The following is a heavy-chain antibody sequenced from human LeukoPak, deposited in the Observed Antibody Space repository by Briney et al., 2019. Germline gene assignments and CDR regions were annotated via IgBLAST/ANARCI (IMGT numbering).Heavy chain of an antibody. Sequence: PGRSLRLSCAASGFTFSSYGMHWVRQAPSKGLEWVAVIWYDGSNKYYADSVKGRFTISRDNSKNTLYLQMNSLRAEDTAVYYCARGFTSYYYYYGMDVWGQGTTVTVSS. V-gene: IGHV3-33*01. J-gene: IGHJ6*02. CDR3: ARGFTSYYYYYGMDV. CDR2: IWYDGSNK. CDR1: GFTFSSYG.